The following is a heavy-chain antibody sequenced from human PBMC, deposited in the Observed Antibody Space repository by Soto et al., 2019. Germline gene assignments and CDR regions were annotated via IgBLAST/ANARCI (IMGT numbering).Heavy chain of an antibody. CDR3: ASRRTPTRPWNYEYSWQRYSYIDV. V-gene: IGHV1-24*01. J-gene: IGHJ6*03. D-gene: IGHD1-7*01. Sequence: ASVKVSCKVSGYTLTELSMHWVRQAPGKGLEWMGGFDPEDGETIYAQKFQGRVTMTEDTSTDTAYMELSSVRSEDTAVYYCASRRTPTRPWNYEYSWQRYSYIDVWGKGIKVTV. CDR1: GYTLTELS. CDR2: FDPEDGET.